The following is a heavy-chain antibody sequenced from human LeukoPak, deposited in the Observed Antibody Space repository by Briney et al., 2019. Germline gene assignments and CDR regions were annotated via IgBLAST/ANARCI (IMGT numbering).Heavy chain of an antibody. CDR3: ARSMAKNYYDSSGPPRY. CDR2: INHSGST. D-gene: IGHD3-22*01. J-gene: IGHJ4*02. V-gene: IGHV4-34*01. CDR1: GGSLSGYY. Sequence: SETLSLTCAVYGGSLSGYYRSWIRQPPGKGLEWIGEINHSGSTNYNPSLKSRVTISVDTSKNQFSLKLSSVTAADTAVYYCARSMAKNYYDSSGPPRYWGQGTLVTVSS.